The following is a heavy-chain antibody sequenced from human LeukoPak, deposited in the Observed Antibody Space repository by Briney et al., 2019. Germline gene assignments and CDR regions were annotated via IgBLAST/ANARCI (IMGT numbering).Heavy chain of an antibody. CDR1: GGSISSYY. V-gene: IGHV4-59*01. Sequence: SQTLSLTCAVSGGSISSYYWSWIRQPPGKGLEWIGNIYYSGSTNYNPSLKSRVTISVDTSKNQFSLKLSSVTAADTAVYYCTRGSIAYYYMDVWGKGTTVTISS. J-gene: IGHJ6*03. CDR2: IYYSGST. CDR3: TRGSIAYYYMDV. D-gene: IGHD3-22*01.